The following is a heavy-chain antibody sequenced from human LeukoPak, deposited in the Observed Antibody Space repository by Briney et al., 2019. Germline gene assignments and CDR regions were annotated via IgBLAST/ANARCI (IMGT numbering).Heavy chain of an antibody. D-gene: IGHD6-6*01. CDR3: AREFSGTSIAARVFDS. J-gene: IGHJ4*02. CDR1: GGSITSYY. CDR2: IHTSGST. V-gene: IGHV4-4*07. Sequence: SETPSLTCTVSGGSITSYYWTYIRQPAGKGLEWIGRIHTSGSTNYNPSLKSRVTMSVDTSKNQFSLNLSSVTAADTAMYYCAREFSGTSIAARVFDSWGQGTLVTVSS.